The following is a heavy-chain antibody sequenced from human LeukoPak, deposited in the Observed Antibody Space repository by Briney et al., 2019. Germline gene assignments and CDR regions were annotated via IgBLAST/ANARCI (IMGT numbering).Heavy chain of an antibody. CDR1: GSMYNYY. CDR2: IHYNGIT. CDR3: ARVRWFGELYLDY. D-gene: IGHD3-10*01. J-gene: IGHJ4*02. V-gene: IGHV4-59*08. Sequence: SETLSLTCTVSGSMYNYYWSWIRQPPGKGLEWIGYIHYNGITSYNPSLESRVTMSLDTSENQVSLKLTSVTAADTAVYYCARVRWFGELYLDYWGQGTLVTVSS.